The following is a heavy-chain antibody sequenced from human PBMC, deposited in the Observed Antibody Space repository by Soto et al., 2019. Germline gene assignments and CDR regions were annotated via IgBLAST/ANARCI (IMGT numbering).Heavy chain of an antibody. CDR1: GGTFSSYA. D-gene: IGHD3-3*01. CDR3: ARDGAEGITIFGVAPGLNGMDV. V-gene: IGHV1-69*01. Sequence: QVQLVQSGAEVKKPGSSVKVSCKASGGTFSSYAISWVRQAPGQGLEWMGGIIPIFGTANYPQKFRGRVTITADESTSTAYMELSSLRSEDTAVYYCARDGAEGITIFGVAPGLNGMDVWGQGTTVTVSS. J-gene: IGHJ6*02. CDR2: IIPIFGTA.